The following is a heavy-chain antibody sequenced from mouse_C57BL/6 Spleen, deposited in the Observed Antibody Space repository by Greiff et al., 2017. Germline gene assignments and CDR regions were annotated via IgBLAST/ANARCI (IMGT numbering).Heavy chain of an antibody. CDR2: IYYSGTN. D-gene: IGHD4-1*01. CDR1: GISITTGNYR. CDR3: AREGGLAGHVDY. J-gene: IGHJ4*01. V-gene: IGHV3-5*01. Sequence: EVKLEESGPGLVKPSQTVFLTCTVTGISITTGNYRWSWIRQFPGNKLEWIGYIYYSGTNTYNPSLTSRTTITRDTPKNQFFLEMNSLTAEDTATYYCAREGGLAGHVDYWGQGTSVTVSS.